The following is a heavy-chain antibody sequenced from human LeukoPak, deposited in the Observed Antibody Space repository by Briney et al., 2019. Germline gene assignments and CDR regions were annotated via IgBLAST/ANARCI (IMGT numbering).Heavy chain of an antibody. CDR2: ISSSSSTV. CDR3: TTAGWELYYFDY. V-gene: IGHV3-48*02. J-gene: IGHJ4*02. D-gene: IGHD1-26*01. CDR1: GFTFSDYS. Sequence: PGGSLRLSCAASGFTFSDYSMNWVRQAPGKGLEWVSYISSSSSTVYYADSVKGRFTISRDNAKNSLYLQMNSLRDEDTAVYYCTTAGWELYYFDYWGQGTLVTVSS.